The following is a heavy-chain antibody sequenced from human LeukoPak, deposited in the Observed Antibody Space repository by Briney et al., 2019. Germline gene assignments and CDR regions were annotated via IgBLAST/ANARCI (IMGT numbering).Heavy chain of an antibody. J-gene: IGHJ6*03. Sequence: SETLSLTCTVSGASISSYYWSWIRQPPGKGLEWIGYIYYSGSTRYNPSLKSRVTISVDTSKNQFSLKLSSVTAADTAVYYCARETRNQLWLHYYYYMDVWGEGTTVTVSS. CDR2: IYYSGST. V-gene: IGHV4-59*01. CDR1: GASISSYY. D-gene: IGHD5-18*01. CDR3: ARETRNQLWLHYYYYMDV.